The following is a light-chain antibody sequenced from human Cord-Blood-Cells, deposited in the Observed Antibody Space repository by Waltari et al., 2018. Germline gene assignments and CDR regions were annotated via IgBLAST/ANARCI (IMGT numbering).Light chain of an antibody. CDR2: EVS. CDR3: SSYAGSNNVV. V-gene: IGLV2-8*01. Sequence: QSALTQPPSASGSPGQPVTISCPATSSDAGGYNYVSWYQQHPGKAPKLMIYEVSKRPSGVPDRFSGSKSGNTASLTVSGLQAEDEADYYCSSYAGSNNVVFGGGTKLTVL. CDR1: SSDAGGYNY. J-gene: IGLJ2*01.